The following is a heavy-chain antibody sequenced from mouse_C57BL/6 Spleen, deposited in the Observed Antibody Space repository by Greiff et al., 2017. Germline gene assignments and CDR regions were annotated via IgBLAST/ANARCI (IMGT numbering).Heavy chain of an antibody. J-gene: IGHJ4*01. CDR3: ARYISRLDY. CDR1: GFTFTDYY. CDR2: IRNKANGYTT. D-gene: IGHD6-1*01. V-gene: IGHV7-3*01. Sequence: EVQLQESGGGLVQPGGSLSLSCAASGFTFTDYYMSWVRQPPGKALEWLGFIRNKANGYTTEYSASVKGRFTISRDNSQSILYLQMNALRAEDSATYYCARYISRLDYWGQGTSVTVSS.